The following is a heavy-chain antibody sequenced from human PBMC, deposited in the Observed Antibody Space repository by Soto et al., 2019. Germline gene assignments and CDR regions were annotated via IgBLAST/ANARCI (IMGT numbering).Heavy chain of an antibody. V-gene: IGHV1-69*02. Sequence: QVQLVQSGAEVKRPGSSVKVSCKASGDTFNFYSINWVRQAPGLGLEWMGRVNPIVRMSNYAQKFQGRVTXXXXXXXXXXXXXXXXXXXXXXXXXXXXXXXXXXYRSFDYWGQGALVTVSS. CDR3: XXXXXXXYRSFDY. J-gene: IGHJ4*02. D-gene: IGHD2-15*01. CDR1: GDTFNFYS. CDR2: VNPIVRMS.